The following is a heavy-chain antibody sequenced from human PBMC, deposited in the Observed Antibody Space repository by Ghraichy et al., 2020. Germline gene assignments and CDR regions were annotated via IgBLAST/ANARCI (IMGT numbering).Heavy chain of an antibody. V-gene: IGHV3-7*01. CDR2: IKQDGSEK. D-gene: IGHD1-26*01. Sequence: GGSLRLSCAASGFTFGSNWMTWVRQAPGKGLEWVGNIKQDGSEKYYVGSVKGRFSISRDNAKNSLYLQMNSLRDEDTAVYYCARAVHRVGPYLDYWGQRTLVTVSS. CDR1: GFTFGSNW. CDR3: ARAVHRVGPYLDY. J-gene: IGHJ4*02.